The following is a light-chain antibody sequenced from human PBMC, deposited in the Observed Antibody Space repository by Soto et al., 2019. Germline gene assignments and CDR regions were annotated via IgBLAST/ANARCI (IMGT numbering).Light chain of an antibody. V-gene: IGKV3-11*01. J-gene: IGKJ5*01. CDR1: PSVTNY. Sequence: EIALTQSPDILSLSPGERATLSCRASPSVTNYLAWYQQRPGQAPRLLIFGAFNRATGIPARFSGSGSGTDFTLTISSLEPEDSAVYYCQQRNVWPPVTFGQGTRLEIK. CDR3: QQRNVWPPVT. CDR2: GAF.